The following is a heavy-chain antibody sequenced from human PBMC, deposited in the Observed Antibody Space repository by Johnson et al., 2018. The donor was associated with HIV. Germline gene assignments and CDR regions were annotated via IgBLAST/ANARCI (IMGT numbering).Heavy chain of an antibody. CDR2: IKSKTDGGTT. CDR3: TTETYYYDSSGYYYGHAFDI. J-gene: IGHJ3*02. V-gene: IGHV3-15*01. Sequence: VQLVESGGGLKQPGGSLRLSCAASGFTFSNAWMSWVRQAPGKGLEWVGRIKSKTDGGTTDYAAPVKGRFTISRDDSKNTLYLQMNSLKTEDTAVYYCTTETYYYDSSGYYYGHAFDIWGQGTMVTVSS. D-gene: IGHD3-22*01. CDR1: GFTFSNAW.